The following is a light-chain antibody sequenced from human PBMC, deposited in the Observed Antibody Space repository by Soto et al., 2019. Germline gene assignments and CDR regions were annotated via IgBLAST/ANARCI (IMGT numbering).Light chain of an antibody. J-gene: IGKJ1*01. CDR2: GAS. CDR1: QSVSSD. Sequence: EIVMTQSPATLSVSPGERATLSCRASQSVSSDLAWYHQKPGQAPRLLIYGASTRATGIPDRFSGSGSGTDFTLTISSLQSEDFAVYYCQQYNNWSRTFGQGTKVDI. CDR3: QQYNNWSRT. V-gene: IGKV3D-15*01.